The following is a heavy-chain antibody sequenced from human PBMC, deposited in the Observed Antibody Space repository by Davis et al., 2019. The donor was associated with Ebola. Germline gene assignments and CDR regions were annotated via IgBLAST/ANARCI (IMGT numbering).Heavy chain of an antibody. Sequence: GSLRLSCAVSGGSISSSNWWSWVRQPPGKGLEWIGEIYHSGSTNYNPSLKSRVTISVDKSKNQFSLKLSSVTAADTAVYYCASSTMIVVNDAFDIWGQGTMVTVSS. CDR3: ASSTMIVVNDAFDI. CDR2: IYHSGST. V-gene: IGHV4-4*02. CDR1: GGSISSSNW. D-gene: IGHD3-22*01. J-gene: IGHJ3*02.